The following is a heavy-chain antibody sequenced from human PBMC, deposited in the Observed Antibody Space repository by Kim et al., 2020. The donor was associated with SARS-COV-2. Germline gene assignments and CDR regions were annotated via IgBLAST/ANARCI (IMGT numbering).Heavy chain of an antibody. V-gene: IGHV3-23*01. CDR3: AKDLAFIVVGSYYYGMDV. Sequence: GGSLRLSCAASGFTFSSYAMSWVRQAPGKGLEWVSAISGSGGSTYYADSVKGRFTISRDNSKNTLYLQMNSLRAEDTAVYYCAKDLAFIVVGSYYYGMDVWGQGTTVTVSS. D-gene: IGHD2-2*01. CDR1: GFTFSSYA. CDR2: ISGSGGST. J-gene: IGHJ6*02.